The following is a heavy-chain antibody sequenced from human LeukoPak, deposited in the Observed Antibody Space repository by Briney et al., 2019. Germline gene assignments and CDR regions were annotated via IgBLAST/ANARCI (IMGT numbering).Heavy chain of an antibody. J-gene: IGHJ4*02. CDR1: GGTFSSYA. D-gene: IGHD3-22*01. CDR2: IIPILGIA. V-gene: IGHV1-69*04. Sequence: GASVTVSFTSSGGTFSSYAISWVRQAPGQGHEWMGRIIPILGIANYAQKFQGRVTITADKSTSTAYMELSSLRSEDTAVYYCARGDYYDSSGYYYVSYWGQGTLVTVSA. CDR3: ARGDYYDSSGYYYVSY.